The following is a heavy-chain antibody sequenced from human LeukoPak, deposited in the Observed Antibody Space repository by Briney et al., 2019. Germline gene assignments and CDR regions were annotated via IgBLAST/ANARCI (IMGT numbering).Heavy chain of an antibody. J-gene: IGHJ4*02. V-gene: IGHV3-15*01. Sequence: PGGSLRLSCAASGFTFSNAWMSWVRQAPGKGLEWVGRIKSKTDGGTTDYAAPVKSRFTISRDNPKNTLFLQMNSLRGEDTAVYYCARSGAEGTFDYWGQGTLVTVSS. CDR1: GFTFSNAW. D-gene: IGHD6-13*01. CDR3: ARSGAEGTFDY. CDR2: IKSKTDGGTT.